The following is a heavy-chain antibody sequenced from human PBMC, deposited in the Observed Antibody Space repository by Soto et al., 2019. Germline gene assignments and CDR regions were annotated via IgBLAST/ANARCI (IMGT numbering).Heavy chain of an antibody. Sequence: EVQLVESGGGLVQPGGSLRLSCEASGVTFRNYDMHWVRQGTGKGLEWVSGIGAAGDPDYADSVEGRFTISRENAQNSFFLQMNRLRVGDTAVYYCARTDRDFYGLDVWGQGTTVIVSS. CDR2: IGAAGDP. CDR1: GVTFRNYD. V-gene: IGHV3-13*05. CDR3: ARTDRDFYGLDV. J-gene: IGHJ6*02.